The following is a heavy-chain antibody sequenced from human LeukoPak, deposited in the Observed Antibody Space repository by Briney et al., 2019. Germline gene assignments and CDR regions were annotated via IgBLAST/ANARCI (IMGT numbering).Heavy chain of an antibody. CDR2: VYSGGAA. CDR1: GASVNDYF. J-gene: IGHJ6*03. D-gene: IGHD3-16*01. Sequence: SESLSLTCSVSGASVNDYFWSWIRQAPGRGLEWLGQVYSGGAAEYSPSLKGRVTISLDAPTNKVSLSLRSATPADTAVYFCAREIVLMMSDAASPYFMDVWGRGTTVTVAS. CDR3: AREIVLMMSDAASPYFMDV. V-gene: IGHV4-59*02.